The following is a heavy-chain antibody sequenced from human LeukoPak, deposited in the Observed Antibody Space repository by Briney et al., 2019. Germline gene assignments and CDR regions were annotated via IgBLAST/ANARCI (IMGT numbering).Heavy chain of an antibody. CDR2: FDPEYVET. V-gene: IGHV1-24*01. Sequence: ASVKVSCKVSGYALSESSIHWVRQTPGEGFEWMGGFDPEYVETTYAQKFRGRVTMTEDTSTDTAYMELSSLRSEDTAVYYCARPNPPWRGGSYYYGSGSYSGNWFDPWGQGTLVTVSS. CDR3: ARPNPPWRGGSYYYGSGSYSGNWFDP. D-gene: IGHD3-10*01. J-gene: IGHJ5*02. CDR1: GYALSESS.